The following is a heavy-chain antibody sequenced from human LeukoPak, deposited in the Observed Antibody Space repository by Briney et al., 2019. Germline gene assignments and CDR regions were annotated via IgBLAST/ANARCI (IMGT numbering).Heavy chain of an antibody. CDR3: ARENNSGWYRKAAFDY. D-gene: IGHD6-19*01. CDR1: GYTFTGYY. CDR2: INPNGGGT. Sequence: GASVKVSCKASGYTFTGYYMHWVRQTPGQGLEWVGWINPNGGGTNYAQKFQGRVILTRDTSITTAYLEVTRLESDDTAIYFCARENNSGWYRKAAFDYWGQGALVTVTS. J-gene: IGHJ4*02. V-gene: IGHV1-2*02.